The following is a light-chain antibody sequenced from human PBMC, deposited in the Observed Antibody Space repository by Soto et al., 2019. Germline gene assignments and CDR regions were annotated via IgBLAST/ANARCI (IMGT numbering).Light chain of an antibody. CDR2: SND. CDR1: VSNIGSNT. V-gene: IGLV1-44*01. J-gene: IGLJ1*01. CDR3: AAWDDSLNAYV. Sequence: QSALTQPPSASGPPGQRVPISCSGSVSNIGSNTVNWYQHLPGTAPRFLIYSNDQQPSGVPDRVSGSKSGTSASLAISGLQSEDEADYYCAAWDDSLNAYVFGTGTKVTVL.